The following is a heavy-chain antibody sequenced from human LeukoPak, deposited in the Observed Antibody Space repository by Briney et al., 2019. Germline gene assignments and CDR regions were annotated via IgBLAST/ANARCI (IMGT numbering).Heavy chain of an antibody. J-gene: IGHJ5*02. CDR2: IIPIFGIA. V-gene: IGHV1-69*04. CDR3: ARDQKNYDSSGYDP. D-gene: IGHD3-22*01. CDR1: GGTFSSYA. Sequence: PVKVSCKASGGTFSSYAISWVRQAPGQGLEWMGRIIPIFGIANYAQKLQGRVTITADKSTSTAYMELSSLRSEDTAVYYCARDQKNYDSSGYDPWGQGTLVTVSS.